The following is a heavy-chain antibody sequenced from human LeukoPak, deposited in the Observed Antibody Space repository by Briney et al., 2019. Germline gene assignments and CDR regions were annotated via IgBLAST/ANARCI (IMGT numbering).Heavy chain of an antibody. CDR2: INPNSGGT. D-gene: IGHD3-3*01. CDR3: ARVTLRFLEWLSPFDY. V-gene: IGHV1-2*02. Sequence: ASVKVSCKASGYTFTGYYMHWVRQAPGQGLEWMGWINPNSGGTNYAQKFQGRVTMTRDTSISTAYMELSKLRSDDMAVYYCARVTLRFLEWLSPFDYWGQGTLVTVSS. CDR1: GYTFTGYY. J-gene: IGHJ4*02.